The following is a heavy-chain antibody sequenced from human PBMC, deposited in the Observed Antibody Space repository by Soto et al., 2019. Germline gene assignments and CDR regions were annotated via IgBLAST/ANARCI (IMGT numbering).Heavy chain of an antibody. J-gene: IGHJ6*02. Sequence: GESLKISCKGSGYSFTSYWIGWVRQMPGKGLEWMGIIYPGDSDTRYSPSFQGQVTISADKSISTAYLQWSSLKASDTAMYYCARRGFIREATLVAGDFNYYGMDVWGQGTTVTVSS. D-gene: IGHD1-26*01. V-gene: IGHV5-51*01. CDR1: GYSFTSYW. CDR2: IYPGDSDT. CDR3: ARRGFIREATLVAGDFNYYGMDV.